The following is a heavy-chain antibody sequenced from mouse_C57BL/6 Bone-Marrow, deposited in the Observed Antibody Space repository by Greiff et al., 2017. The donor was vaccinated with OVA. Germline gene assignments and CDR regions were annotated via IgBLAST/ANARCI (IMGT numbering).Heavy chain of an antibody. Sequence: VQLQQSGPELVKPGASVKISCKASGYSFTGYYMNWVKQSPEKSLEWIGEINPSTGGTTYNQKFKDKATLTVDKSSSTAYMQLKSLTSEDSAVYYWASGGAGPFAYWGQGTLVTVSA. CDR1: GYSFTGYY. J-gene: IGHJ3*01. CDR2: INPSTGGT. D-gene: IGHD1-1*02. V-gene: IGHV1-42*01. CDR3: ASGGAGPFAY.